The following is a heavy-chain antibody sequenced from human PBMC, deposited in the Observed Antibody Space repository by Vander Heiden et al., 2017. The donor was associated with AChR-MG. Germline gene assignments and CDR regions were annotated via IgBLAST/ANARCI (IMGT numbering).Heavy chain of an antibody. D-gene: IGHD1-1*01. CDR1: GYTLTELS. J-gene: IGHJ5*02. Sequence: QVQLVQSGAEVKKPGASVKVSCKVSGYTLTELSIHRVRQAPGKGLEWMGGFDAEGGETIYAQKFQGRVTMTEDTSTATAYMDLSNLRSEDTAVYYCARGGSTGTTAGYNWLDPWGQGTLVTVSS. V-gene: IGHV1-24*01. CDR2: FDAEGGET. CDR3: ARGGSTGTTAGYNWLDP.